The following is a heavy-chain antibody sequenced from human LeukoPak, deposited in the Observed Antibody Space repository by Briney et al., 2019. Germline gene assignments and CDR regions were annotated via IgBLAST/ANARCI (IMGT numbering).Heavy chain of an antibody. Sequence: EASVKVSCKASGGTFSSYAISWVRQAPGQGLEWMGGIIPIFGTANYAQKFQGRVTITTDESTSTAYMELSSLRSEDTAVYYCARGGIEGYDSDWFDPWGQGTLVTVSS. CDR2: IIPIFGTA. CDR1: GGTFSSYA. D-gene: IGHD2-2*01. J-gene: IGHJ5*02. V-gene: IGHV1-69*05. CDR3: ARGGIEGYDSDWFDP.